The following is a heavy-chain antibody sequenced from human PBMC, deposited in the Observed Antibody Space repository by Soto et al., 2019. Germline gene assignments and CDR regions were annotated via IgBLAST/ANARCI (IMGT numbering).Heavy chain of an antibody. J-gene: IGHJ5*02. Sequence: QITLKESGPTVVKPTQTLTLTCSFSGLSLSTTGVGVGWIRQPPGKALEWLALIYWDDDKRYSPSLKGRLTVXXDXSXXPVVRTMTNMDPVDTATYYCGREIAVPGNGYWFDPWGQGTLVTVSS. V-gene: IGHV2-5*02. CDR3: GREIAVPGNGYWFDP. CDR1: GLSLSTTGVG. D-gene: IGHD6-19*01. CDR2: IYWDDDK.